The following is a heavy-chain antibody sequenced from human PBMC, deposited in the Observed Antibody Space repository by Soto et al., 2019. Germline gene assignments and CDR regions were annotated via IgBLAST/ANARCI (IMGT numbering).Heavy chain of an antibody. J-gene: IGHJ2*01. CDR3: TRHALEYCGGDCYLLPYFDL. Sequence: EVQLVESGGGLVQPGGSLKLSCAASGFTFSGSAMHWVRQASGKGLEWVGRIRSKANTYATAYAASVKGRFTISRDDSTTTAYQQMISLKPEETAVYYCTRHALEYCGGDCYLLPYFDLWGRGTLGTVS. V-gene: IGHV3-73*02. CDR2: IRSKANTYAT. D-gene: IGHD2-21*02. CDR1: GFTFSGSA.